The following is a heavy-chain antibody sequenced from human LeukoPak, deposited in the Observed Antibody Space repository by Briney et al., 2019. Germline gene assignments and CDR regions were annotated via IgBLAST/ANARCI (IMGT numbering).Heavy chain of an antibody. CDR3: ARSPVRHYETDC. D-gene: IGHD3-22*01. Sequence: GGSLRLSCAASGFTFGSYWMSWVRQAPGKGLEWVANIRQDGSQKYHVDSLKDRFTISRDNAKNSLYLQMNSLRAEDTAVYYCARSPVRHYETDCWGQGTLVTVSS. J-gene: IGHJ4*02. CDR1: GFTFGSYW. CDR2: IRQDGSQK. V-gene: IGHV3-7*05.